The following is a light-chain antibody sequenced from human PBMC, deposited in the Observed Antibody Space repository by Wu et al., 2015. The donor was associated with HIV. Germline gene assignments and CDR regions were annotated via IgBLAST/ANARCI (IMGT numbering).Light chain of an antibody. V-gene: IGKV3-20*01. CDR3: QQYGSSPRYS. CDR1: QTIISNY. J-gene: IGKJ2*03. CDR2: GAS. Sequence: EIVLTQSPGTLSLSPGERATLSCRASQTIISNYLAWYQQKPGQAPRLLIYGASSRAPGIPDRLSGSGSGTDFTLSISKLEPEDFAVYYCQQYGSSPRYSFGQGTKLEIK.